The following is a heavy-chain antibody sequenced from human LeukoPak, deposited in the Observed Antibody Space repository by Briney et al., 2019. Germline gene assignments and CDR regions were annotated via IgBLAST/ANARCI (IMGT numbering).Heavy chain of an antibody. J-gene: IGHJ6*02. Sequence: GGSLRLSCAASGFTFSNYSMHWVRQAPGKGLEWVAVISYDGSNKYYADSVKGRFTISRDNSKNTLYLQMNSLRAEDTAVYYCARARRLAVAGYRDYYYGMDVWGQGTTVTVSS. CDR1: GFTFSNYS. CDR3: ARARRLAVAGYRDYYYGMDV. CDR2: ISYDGSNK. V-gene: IGHV3-30-3*01. D-gene: IGHD6-19*01.